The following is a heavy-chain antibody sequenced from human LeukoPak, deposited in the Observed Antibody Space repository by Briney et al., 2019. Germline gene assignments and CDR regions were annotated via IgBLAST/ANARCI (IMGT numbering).Heavy chain of an antibody. CDR3: ASQAGGNPFWYFDL. CDR2: IYPDDSDT. Sequence: GESLKIACKGSGYTFTRYWSAWVRQMPGKGVGLVGIIYPDDSDTRYNPCFRGHVTISADKSGSTSYLQWSSRKASDTAMYYCASQAGGNPFWYFDLWGRGPLVTVSS. J-gene: IGHJ2*01. D-gene: IGHD4-23*01. V-gene: IGHV5-51*01. CDR1: GYTFTRYW.